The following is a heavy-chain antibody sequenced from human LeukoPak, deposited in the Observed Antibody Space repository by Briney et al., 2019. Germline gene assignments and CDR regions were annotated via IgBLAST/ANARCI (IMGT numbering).Heavy chain of an antibody. V-gene: IGHV3-30*18. CDR1: GFTFSSYG. CDR2: ISYDGSNK. CDR3: AKDLYYYDSSGDDY. D-gene: IGHD3-22*01. Sequence: GGSLRLSCAASGFTFSSYGMHWVRQAPGKGLEWVAVISYDGSNKYYADSVKGRFTISSDNSKNTLYLQMNSLRAEDTAVYYCAKDLYYYDSSGDDYWGQGTLVTVSS. J-gene: IGHJ4*02.